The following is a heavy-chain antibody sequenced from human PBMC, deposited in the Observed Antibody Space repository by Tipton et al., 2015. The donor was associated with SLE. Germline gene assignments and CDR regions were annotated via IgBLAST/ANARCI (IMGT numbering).Heavy chain of an antibody. CDR2: IYYSGST. V-gene: IGHV4-39*07. Sequence: LRLSCTVSGGSISSHYWGWIRQPPGKGLEWIGSIYYSGSTYYNPSLKSRVTISVDTSKNQFSLKLSSVTAADTAVYYCARDGSNGDYVSWGQGTLVTVSS. J-gene: IGHJ4*02. CDR1: GGSISSHY. CDR3: ARDGSNGDYVS. D-gene: IGHD4-17*01.